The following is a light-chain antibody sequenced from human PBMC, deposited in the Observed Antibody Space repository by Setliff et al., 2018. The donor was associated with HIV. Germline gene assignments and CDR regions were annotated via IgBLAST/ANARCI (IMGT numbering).Light chain of an antibody. CDR2: EVT. CDR3: ASYAGRFYF. V-gene: IGLV2-8*01. CDR1: SSDXGCSNY. Sequence: QSVLTQPPSASGSLRQSITHAGXGTSSDXGCSNYVSWYQQHPGKAPKLMIYEVTKRPSGVPDRFSGSKSGNTASLTVSGLQAEDEADYFCASYAGRFYFFGSGTKVTVL. J-gene: IGLJ1*01.